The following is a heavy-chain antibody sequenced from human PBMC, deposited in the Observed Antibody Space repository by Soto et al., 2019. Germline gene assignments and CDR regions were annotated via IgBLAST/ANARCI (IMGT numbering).Heavy chain of an antibody. J-gene: IGHJ4*02. CDR2: IKSKTDGGTT. Sequence: EVQLVESGGGLVKPGGSLRLSCAASGFTFSNAWMNWVRQAPGKGLEWVGRIKSKTDGGTTEYGAPVKGRFTISRDDSKYTLNLQMNSLQTGDTAVYYCTTGYYYDSSGYNLDYWGQGTLVTVSS. V-gene: IGHV3-15*07. CDR1: GFTFSNAW. CDR3: TTGYYYDSSGYNLDY. D-gene: IGHD3-22*01.